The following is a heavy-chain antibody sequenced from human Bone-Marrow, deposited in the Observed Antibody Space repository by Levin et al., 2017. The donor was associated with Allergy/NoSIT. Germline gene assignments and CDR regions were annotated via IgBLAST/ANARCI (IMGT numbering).Heavy chain of an antibody. J-gene: IGHJ5*02. Sequence: LSLTCAASGFPFSSYAMSWVRQAPGKGLEWVSAISGSGGSTYYADSVKGRFTISRDNSKNTLYLQMNSLRAEDTAVYYCARNIVVVVAATLWFDPWGQGTLVTVSS. D-gene: IGHD2-15*01. CDR3: ARNIVVVVAATLWFDP. CDR2: ISGSGGST. V-gene: IGHV3-23*01. CDR1: GFPFSSYA.